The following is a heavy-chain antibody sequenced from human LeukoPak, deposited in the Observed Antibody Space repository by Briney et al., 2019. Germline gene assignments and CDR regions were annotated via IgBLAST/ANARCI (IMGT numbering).Heavy chain of an antibody. D-gene: IGHD2-2*01. V-gene: IGHV3-48*03. CDR2: ISSSGSTI. Sequence: GGSLRLSCAASGFTFSSYEMNWVRQAPGKGLEWVSYISSSGSTIYYADSVKGRFTISRDNAKNSLYLQMNSLRAEDTAVYYCARTSDVVVPAAMWYYYYGMDVWGKGTTVTVSS. CDR3: ARTSDVVVPAAMWYYYYGMDV. CDR1: GFTFSSYE. J-gene: IGHJ6*04.